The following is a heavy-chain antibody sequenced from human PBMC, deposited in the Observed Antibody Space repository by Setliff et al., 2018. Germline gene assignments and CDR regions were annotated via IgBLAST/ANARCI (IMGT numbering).Heavy chain of an antibody. J-gene: IGHJ6*03. V-gene: IGHV3-7*01. CDR2: IKQDGSEK. D-gene: IGHD3-3*01. Sequence: GSLRLSCAASGFTFSSYWMSWVRQAPGKGLEWVANIKQDGSEKYYVDSVKGRFTISRDNSKNTLYLQMNSLRAEDTAVYYCARPQNYNFYYLDVWGKGTTVTVSS. CDR3: ARPQNYNFYYLDV. CDR1: GFTFSSYW.